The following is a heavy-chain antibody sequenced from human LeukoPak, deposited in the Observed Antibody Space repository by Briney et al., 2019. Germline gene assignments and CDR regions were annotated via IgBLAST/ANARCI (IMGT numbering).Heavy chain of an antibody. V-gene: IGHV1-18*01. Sequence: GASVKVSCKASGYTFTSYGISWVRQAPGQGLEWMGWISAYNGNTNYAHKLQGRVTIKMDTSINTVYMELGGLTFVDTAVYYCARVISSSWFDYWGQGTLVTVSS. CDR1: GYTFTSYG. CDR2: ISAYNGNT. J-gene: IGHJ4*02. CDR3: ARVISSSWFDY. D-gene: IGHD6-13*01.